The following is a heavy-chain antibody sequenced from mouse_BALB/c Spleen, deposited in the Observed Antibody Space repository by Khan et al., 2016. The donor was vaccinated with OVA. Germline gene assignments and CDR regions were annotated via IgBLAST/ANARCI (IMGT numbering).Heavy chain of an antibody. J-gene: IGHJ2*02. Sequence: EVQLQESGPGLVKPSQSLSLTCTVTGYSITSDYAWNWIRQFPGNKLEWMGFISYSGNTKYNPSLKNRFSITRDTSTNQFFLQLNSVTTEDTATYYCARVYGGDFDYWGQGTSLTVSS. V-gene: IGHV3-2*02. CDR3: ARVYGGDFDY. D-gene: IGHD2-10*02. CDR2: ISYSGNT. CDR1: GYSITSDYA.